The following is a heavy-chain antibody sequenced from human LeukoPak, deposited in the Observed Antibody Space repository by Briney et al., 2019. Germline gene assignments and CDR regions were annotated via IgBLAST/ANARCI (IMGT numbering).Heavy chain of an antibody. Sequence: GGSLRLSCAVSGFTFSSYWMSWVSQSPGRGLEWVANIKQDGSEKYYVDSVKVRFTISRDNSRNSLYLQMHSLRSEDTALYYCAKDIRERGYAAFWGQGTLVIVSS. D-gene: IGHD3-22*01. V-gene: IGHV3-7*05. J-gene: IGHJ4*02. CDR2: IKQDGSEK. CDR1: GFTFSSYW. CDR3: AKDIRERGYAAF.